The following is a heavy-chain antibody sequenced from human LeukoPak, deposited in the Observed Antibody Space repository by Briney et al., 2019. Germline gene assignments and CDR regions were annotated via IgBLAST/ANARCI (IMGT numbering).Heavy chain of an antibody. D-gene: IGHD4-17*01. V-gene: IGHV3-48*04. Sequence: PGGSLRLSCAASGFTFSSYSMNWVRQAPGKGLEWVSYISSSSSTIYYADSVKGRFTISRDNAKNSLYLQMNSLRAEDTAVYYCARDRRFHDYGDYGAVYWGQGTLVTVSS. CDR3: ARDRRFHDYGDYGAVY. CDR2: ISSSSSTI. J-gene: IGHJ4*02. CDR1: GFTFSSYS.